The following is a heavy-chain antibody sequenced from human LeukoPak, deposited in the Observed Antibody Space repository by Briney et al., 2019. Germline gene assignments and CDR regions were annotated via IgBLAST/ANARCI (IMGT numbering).Heavy chain of an antibody. CDR2: VFSSGSA. J-gene: IGHJ4*02. V-gene: IGHV4-59*01. Sequence: SETLSLTCTVSGVSMTSYYWSWIRQPPGKGLECIGYVFSSGSANYNPSLKSRATISVDTSKNQFSLKLNSVTAADTAVYYCAGGPTIVKYYFGFWGQGTLVTVSS. D-gene: IGHD1-1*01. CDR3: AGGPTIVKYYFGF. CDR1: GVSMTSYY.